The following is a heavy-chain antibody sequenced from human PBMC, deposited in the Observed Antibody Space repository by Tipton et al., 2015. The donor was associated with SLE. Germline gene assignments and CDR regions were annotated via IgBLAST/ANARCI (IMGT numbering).Heavy chain of an antibody. Sequence: TLSLTCTVSGGSIRDYYWSWIRQPPGKGLEWIGEINHSGSTNYNPSLKSRVTISVDTSKNQFSLKLSSVTAADTAVYYCAGVSRDAFEIWGQGTMVTVSS. V-gene: IGHV4-34*01. CDR2: INHSGST. D-gene: IGHD5/OR15-5a*01. J-gene: IGHJ3*02. CDR1: GGSIRDYY. CDR3: AGVSRDAFEI.